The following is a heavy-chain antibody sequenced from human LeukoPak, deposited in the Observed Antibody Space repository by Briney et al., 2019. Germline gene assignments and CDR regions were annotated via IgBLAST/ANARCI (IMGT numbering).Heavy chain of an antibody. CDR2: FIPIFGTA. D-gene: IGHD3-10*01. J-gene: IGHJ4*02. V-gene: IGHV1-69*06. Sequence: SVKVSCKASGNPFNKYAITWVRQAPGQGLEWMGEFIPIFGTAKYAKKFQGRVTITADKSTSTAYMDLNSLRSEDTAVYYCTRGGFGELYHFDYWGQGTLVTVSS. CDR1: GNPFNKYA. CDR3: TRGGFGELYHFDY.